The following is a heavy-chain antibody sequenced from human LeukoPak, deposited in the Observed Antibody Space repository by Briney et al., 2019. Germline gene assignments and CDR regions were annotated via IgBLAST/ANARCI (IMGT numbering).Heavy chain of an antibody. Sequence: SSETLSLTCTVSGDSVDGFYWSWIRQAAGKGPEWLGRIYTSGATNCYPSLKSRVSMSIDTSKNQFSLRLSSVTAADTAVYYCARKQTGTMYDVWGQGTQVTVSS. CDR2: IYTSGAT. D-gene: IGHD1-7*01. CDR3: ARKQTGTMYDV. V-gene: IGHV4-4*07. J-gene: IGHJ4*02. CDR1: GDSVDGFY.